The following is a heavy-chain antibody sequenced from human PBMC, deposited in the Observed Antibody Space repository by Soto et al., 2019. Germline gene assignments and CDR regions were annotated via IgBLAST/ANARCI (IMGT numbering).Heavy chain of an antibody. V-gene: IGHV4-30-2*01. Sequence: SETLCLICGVSGGSIGGGGDSWSWIRQPPGKGLEWIGYIYHSGNIYYNPSLKSRVTISVDRSKNQFSLKLSSVTAADTAVYYCARIPSPWGQGTLVTVSS. J-gene: IGHJ5*02. D-gene: IGHD2-21*01. CDR3: ARIPSP. CDR2: IYHSGNI. CDR1: GGSIGGGGDS.